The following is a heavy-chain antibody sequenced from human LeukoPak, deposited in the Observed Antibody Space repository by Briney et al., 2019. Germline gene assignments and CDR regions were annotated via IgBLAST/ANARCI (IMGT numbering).Heavy chain of an antibody. Sequence: GGSLRLSCAASGFTFSTYSMNWVRQAPGKGLGWVSFISSSSSTIYYADSVKGRFTISRDNAKNSLYLQMNSLRDEDTALYYCARDRGYYFDSWGQGTLVTVSS. CDR3: ARDRGYYFDS. J-gene: IGHJ4*02. CDR1: GFTFSTYS. CDR2: ISSSSSTI. V-gene: IGHV3-48*02. D-gene: IGHD3-22*01.